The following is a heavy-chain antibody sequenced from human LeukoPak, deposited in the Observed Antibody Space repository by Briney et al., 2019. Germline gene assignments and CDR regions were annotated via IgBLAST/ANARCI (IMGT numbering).Heavy chain of an antibody. CDR3: ARERFPSALGGNSAPGAFDI. D-gene: IGHD4-23*01. CDR2: IWYDGSNK. Sequence: PGGSLRLSCAASGFTFSSYGMHWVRQAPGKGLEWVAVIWYDGSNKYYADSVKGRFTISRDNSKNTLYLQMSSLRAGDTAVYYCARERFPSALGGNSAPGAFDIWGQGTMVTVSS. V-gene: IGHV3-33*01. CDR1: GFTFSSYG. J-gene: IGHJ3*02.